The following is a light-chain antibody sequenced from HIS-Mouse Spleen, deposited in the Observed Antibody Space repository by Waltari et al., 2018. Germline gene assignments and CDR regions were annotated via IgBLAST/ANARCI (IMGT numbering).Light chain of an antibody. CDR3: QVWDSSSDHYV. J-gene: IGLJ1*01. CDR1: NIGSTR. V-gene: IGLV3-21*03. Sequence: SYVLTQPPSVSVAPGKTARIPCGGNNIGSTRVHWSPQKPGQAPVLVVADDSDRPSGIPERFSGSNSGNTATLTISRVEAGDEADYYCQVWDSSSDHYVFGTGTKVTVL. CDR2: DDS.